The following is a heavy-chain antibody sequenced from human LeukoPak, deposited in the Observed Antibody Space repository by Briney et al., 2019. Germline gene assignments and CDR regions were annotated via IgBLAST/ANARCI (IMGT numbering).Heavy chain of an antibody. D-gene: IGHD1-26*01. CDR2: ISGSGGST. Sequence: GGSLRLSCAAAGFTFTNYAMNWVRQPPGKGREWDSVISGSGGSTYYAASVKGRFTISRDNSNNTLSLQMSSLRAEDTAVYYCAKDRAGTTKPFDYWGEGTLVTVSS. J-gene: IGHJ4*02. CDR3: AKDRAGTTKPFDY. CDR1: GFTFTNYA. V-gene: IGHV3-23*01.